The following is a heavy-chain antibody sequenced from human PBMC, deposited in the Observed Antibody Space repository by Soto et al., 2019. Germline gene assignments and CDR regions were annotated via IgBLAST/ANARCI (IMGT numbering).Heavy chain of an antibody. CDR1: GFTFSSYA. J-gene: IGHJ6*02. Sequence: GGSLRLSCAASGFTFSSYAMHWVRQAPGKGLEWVAVISYDGSNKYYADSVKGRFTISRDNSKNTLYLQMNSLRAEDTAVYYCARDLITSGYDDYYYYGMDVWGQGTTVTVSS. V-gene: IGHV3-30-3*01. CDR2: ISYDGSNK. D-gene: IGHD5-12*01. CDR3: ARDLITSGYDDYYYYGMDV.